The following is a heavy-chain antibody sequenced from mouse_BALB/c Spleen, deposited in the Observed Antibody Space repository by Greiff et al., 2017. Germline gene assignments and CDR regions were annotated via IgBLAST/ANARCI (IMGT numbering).Heavy chain of an antibody. CDR3: AKGGSSYERDAMDY. V-gene: IGHV1S81*02. CDR2: INPSNGRT. J-gene: IGHJ4*01. D-gene: IGHD1-1*01. CDR1: GYTFTSYW. Sequence: QVQLQQPGAELVTPGASVTLSCKASGYTFTSYWMHWVKQRPGQGLEWIGEINPSNGRTNYNEKFKSKATLTVDKSSSTAYMQLSSLTSEDSAVYYCAKGGSSYERDAMDYWGQGTSVTGSA.